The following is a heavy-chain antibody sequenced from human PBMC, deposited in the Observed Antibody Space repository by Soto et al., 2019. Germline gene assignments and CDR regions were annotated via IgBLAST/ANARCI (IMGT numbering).Heavy chain of an antibody. CDR2: MSMDGSSI. CDR3: ARGLDYGVNPRGY. V-gene: IGHV3-74*01. J-gene: IGHJ4*02. CDR1: GFTFSNYW. D-gene: IGHD4-17*01. Sequence: EVQLVESGGDLVQPGGSLRLSCAASGFTFSNYWMHWVRQPPGKGREWVSRMSMDGSSITYADSVKGRSTISRDNAKNTRYQQIDSLGAEDTAVYYCARGLDYGVNPRGYWGPGTLVNVSS.